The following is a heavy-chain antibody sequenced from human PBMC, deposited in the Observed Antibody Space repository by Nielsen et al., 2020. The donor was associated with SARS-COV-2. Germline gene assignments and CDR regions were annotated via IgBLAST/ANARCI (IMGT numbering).Heavy chain of an antibody. Sequence: ASVKVSCKASGYTFTSYDISWVRQATGQGLEWMGWMNPKSGDTGLAQKFQGRVTMTRDTSISTVYMELSSLRSEDTALYYCARGLAEYSDDDFPIMGHWGQGTLVTVST. CDR1: GYTFTSYD. J-gene: IGHJ4*02. V-gene: IGHV1-8*01. CDR3: ARGLAEYSDDDFPIMGH. D-gene: IGHD5-12*01. CDR2: MNPKSGDT.